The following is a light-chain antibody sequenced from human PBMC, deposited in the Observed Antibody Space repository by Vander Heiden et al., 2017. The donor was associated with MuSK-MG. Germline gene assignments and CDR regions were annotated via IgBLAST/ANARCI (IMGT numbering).Light chain of an antibody. CDR1: QSVSSDY. Sequence: EIVLTQSPGTLSLSPGERATLSCRASQSVSSDYSAWYQQKHGQAPRLLIYGGSTRATGIPDRFSGSGSGTDFTLPISRLEPEDFEVYYCQQEGNSPLTFGGRTKVEIK. CDR2: GGS. CDR3: QQEGNSPLT. J-gene: IGKJ4*01. V-gene: IGKV3-20*01.